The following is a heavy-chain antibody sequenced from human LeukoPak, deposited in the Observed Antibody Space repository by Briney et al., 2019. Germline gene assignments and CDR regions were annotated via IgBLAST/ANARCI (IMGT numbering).Heavy chain of an antibody. Sequence: SETLSLTCTVSGGSISSGTYYWNWIRQPAGKGLEWIGRIYISGSTNYNPSLKSRVTISVDTSKNQFSLKLTSVTAADTAVYYCARSKTYGEGRHIDYWGQGTLVTVSS. V-gene: IGHV4-61*02. J-gene: IGHJ4*02. CDR1: GGSISSGTYY. D-gene: IGHD3-10*01. CDR2: IYISGST. CDR3: ARSKTYGEGRHIDY.